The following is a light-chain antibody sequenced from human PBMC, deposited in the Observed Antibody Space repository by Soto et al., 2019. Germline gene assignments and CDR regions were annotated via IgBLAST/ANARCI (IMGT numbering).Light chain of an antibody. CDR1: QTIGTY. V-gene: IGKV1-39*01. CDR3: QQSYNTPLT. J-gene: IGKJ1*01. Sequence: IAVTQSPSSLAASLGGRLTITCRASQTIGTYVNWYRQKSGAAPELLIYDASTLQSGVPSRFRGGASGTDFTLTISSLQLDDFATYYWQQSYNTPLTFGQGTKVDIK. CDR2: DAS.